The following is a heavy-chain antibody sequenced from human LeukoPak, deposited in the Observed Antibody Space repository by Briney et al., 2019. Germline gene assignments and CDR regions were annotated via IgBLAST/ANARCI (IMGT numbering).Heavy chain of an antibody. D-gene: IGHD2-15*01. V-gene: IGHV3-74*01. CDR2: ISADGSVT. CDR1: GFTFSRYW. Sequence: PGGSLRLSRADSGFTFSRYWMHWVRQTPGKGLGWVSCISADGSVTRYADSVKGRFTISRDNTKSTLYLQMHSLRAEDTAVYYCATAGGDGSRMGFDPWGQGTLVTVSS. J-gene: IGHJ5*02. CDR3: ATAGGDGSRMGFDP.